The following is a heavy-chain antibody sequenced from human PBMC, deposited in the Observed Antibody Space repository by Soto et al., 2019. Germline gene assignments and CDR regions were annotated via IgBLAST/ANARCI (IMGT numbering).Heavy chain of an antibody. CDR2: ISGSGGST. CDR1: GFTFSSYA. D-gene: IGHD2-8*01. CDR3: AKQGYCTNGVCYNPYGMDV. V-gene: IGHV3-23*01. Sequence: EVQLLESGGGLVQPGGSLRLSCAASGFTFSSYAMSWVRQAPGKGLEWVSAISGSGGSTYYADSVKGRFTISRDNSKNTLYLQMNCLRAEDTAVYYCAKQGYCTNGVCYNPYGMDVWGQGTTVTVSS. J-gene: IGHJ6*02.